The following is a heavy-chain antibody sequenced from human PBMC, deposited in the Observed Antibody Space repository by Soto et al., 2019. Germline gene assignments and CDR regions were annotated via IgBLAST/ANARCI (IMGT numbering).Heavy chain of an antibody. CDR3: ARRDTPGAFDI. Sequence: SETLSLTCTVSGGSISSSSYYWGWIRQPPGKGLEWIGSIYYSGNTYYNPSLKSRFTISVDTSKNQFPLKLSSVTAADTAVYYCARRDTPGAFDIWGQGTMVTVSS. J-gene: IGHJ3*02. CDR2: IYYSGNT. V-gene: IGHV4-39*01. CDR1: GGSISSSSYY.